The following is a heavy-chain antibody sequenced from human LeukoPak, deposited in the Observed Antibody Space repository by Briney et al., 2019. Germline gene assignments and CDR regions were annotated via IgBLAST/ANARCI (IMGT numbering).Heavy chain of an antibody. CDR2: INSDGSST. CDR1: GFTFSSYW. V-gene: IGHV3-74*01. D-gene: IGHD4-11*01. Sequence: GGSLRLSCAASGFTFSSYWMHWVRQAPGKGLVWVSRINSDGSSTSYADSVKGRFTISRDNAKNTLYLQMNSLRAEDTAVYYCARDPTVTRLTAESHFDYWGQGTLVTVSS. J-gene: IGHJ4*02. CDR3: ARDPTVTRLTAESHFDY.